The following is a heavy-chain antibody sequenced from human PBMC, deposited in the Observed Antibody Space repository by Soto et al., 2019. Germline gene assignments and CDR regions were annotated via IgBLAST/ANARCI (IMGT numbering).Heavy chain of an antibody. CDR1: GFTVSSSY. CDR2: VYYGGST. J-gene: IGHJ4*02. V-gene: IGHV3-66*01. Sequence: EVQLVESGGGLVQPGGSLRLSCAVSGFTVSSSYMNWVRQAPGKGLEWVSIVYYGGSTYYADSVKGRFTISRDNSKNTLYLEMNNLRAEDTAVYYCARDDSGSYWGLYYWGQGALVTVSS. D-gene: IGHD1-26*01. CDR3: ARDDSGSYWGLYY.